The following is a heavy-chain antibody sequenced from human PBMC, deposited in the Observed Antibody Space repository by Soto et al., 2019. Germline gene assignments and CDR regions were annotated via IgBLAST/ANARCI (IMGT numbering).Heavy chain of an antibody. V-gene: IGHV4-30-4*01. J-gene: IGHJ5*02. D-gene: IGHD2-15*01. CDR3: ARGQRCSGGSCYSSNWFDP. CDR2: IYYSGST. CDR1: GGSISIGDYY. Sequence: SETLSLTCTVSGGSISIGDYYWSWILQPPGKGLEWIGYIYYSGSTYYNPSLKSRVTISVDTSKNQFSLKLSSVTAADTAVYYCARGQRCSGGSCYSSNWFDPWGQGTLVTVSS.